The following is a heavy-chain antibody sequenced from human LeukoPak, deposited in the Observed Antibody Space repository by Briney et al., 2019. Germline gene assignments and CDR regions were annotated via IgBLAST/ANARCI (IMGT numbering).Heavy chain of an antibody. J-gene: IGHJ1*01. CDR1: GFTFDDYA. CDR3: AKDSVAVGGTGSEYFQQ. CDR2: ITSDADST. Sequence: PGGSLRLSCAASGFTFDDYAMHWVRQAPGKGLEWVSLITSDADSTFYADSVRGRFTISRDNSRNSLYLQMNSLRAEDTAFYYCAKDSVAVGGTGSEYFQQWGQGTLVTVSS. D-gene: IGHD6-19*01. V-gene: IGHV3-43D*03.